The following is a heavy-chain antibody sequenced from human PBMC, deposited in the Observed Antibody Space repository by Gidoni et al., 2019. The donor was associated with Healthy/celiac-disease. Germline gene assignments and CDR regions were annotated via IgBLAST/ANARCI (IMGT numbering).Heavy chain of an antibody. V-gene: IGHV1-8*01. D-gene: IGHD2-2*01. CDR1: GYTFTSYD. CDR3: ATSRGSFDS. Sequence: LQLVQSGAEVKKPGASLKVSCKASGYTFTSYDINWVRQATGQGLEWMGWMNPNSGNTGYAQKFQGRVIMTRDTSISTAYMELSSLRSDDTAVYYCATSRGSFDSWGRGTLVTVSS. CDR2: MNPNSGNT. J-gene: IGHJ5*01.